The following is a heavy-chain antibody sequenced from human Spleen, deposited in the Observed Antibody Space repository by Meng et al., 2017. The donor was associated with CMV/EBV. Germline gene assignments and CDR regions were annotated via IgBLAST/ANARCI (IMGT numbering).Heavy chain of an antibody. J-gene: IGHJ3*02. CDR2: ISAYNGNT. CDR3: ARDLPDRISMGPRGFDI. V-gene: IGHV1-18*04. D-gene: IGHD3-10*01. Sequence: ASVKVSCKASGYTFTGYYMHWVRQAPGQGPEWMGWISAYNGNTNYVQKLHDRITMTTDTSTSIAYMELRSLRSDDTAVYYCARDLPDRISMGPRGFDIWGQGTLVTVSS. CDR1: GYTFTGYY.